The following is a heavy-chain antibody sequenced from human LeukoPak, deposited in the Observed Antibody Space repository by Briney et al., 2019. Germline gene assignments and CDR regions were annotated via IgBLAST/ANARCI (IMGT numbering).Heavy chain of an antibody. J-gene: IGHJ4*02. D-gene: IGHD6-13*01. CDR1: GFTFSNYA. CDR3: AKDLYSNSWYYFDY. Sequence: GGSLRLSCSASGFTFSNYAMHWVRQAPAKGLEHVSAITSNGGSTYYADSVKGRFTISRDNSKNTIYLQMSSLRAEDSAVYYCAKDLYSNSWYYFDYWGQGTLVTVSS. V-gene: IGHV3-64D*09. CDR2: ITSNGGST.